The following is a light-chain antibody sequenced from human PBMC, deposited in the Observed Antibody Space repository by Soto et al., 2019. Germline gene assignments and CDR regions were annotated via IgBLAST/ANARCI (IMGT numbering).Light chain of an antibody. CDR3: QKYNTTPWT. Sequence: DIQMTQSPSSLSASVGDRVTITCRASQGISNYLAWYQQKPGKVPKLLIYAASTLHSGVPTRFSGSGSGTDFTLTISSLQPADVATYYCQKYNTTPWTFGQGTKVEIK. V-gene: IGKV1-27*01. CDR2: AAS. CDR1: QGISNY. J-gene: IGKJ1*01.